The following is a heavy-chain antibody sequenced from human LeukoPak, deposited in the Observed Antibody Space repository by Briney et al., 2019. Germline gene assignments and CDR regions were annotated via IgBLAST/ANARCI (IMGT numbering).Heavy chain of an antibody. CDR3: ARVTGSSPTFNI. CDR2: IYSDGGT. V-gene: IGHV3-53*01. J-gene: IGHJ3*02. Sequence: GGSLRLSCIASGFTFNTCRMSWVRQTPGKGLEWVSLIYSDGGTYYADSVKGRFTISRDISKNTLYLQVNSLTAEDTAVYYCARVTGSSPTFNIWGQGTMVTVSS. CDR1: GFTFNTCR. D-gene: IGHD1-26*01.